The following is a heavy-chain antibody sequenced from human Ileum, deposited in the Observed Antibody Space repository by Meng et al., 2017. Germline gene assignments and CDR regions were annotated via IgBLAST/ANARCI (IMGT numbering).Heavy chain of an antibody. V-gene: IGHV4-59*01. J-gene: IGHJ4*02. CDR2: ISNTGTT. Sequence: GSLRLSCAASGFSFRSYEMHWVRQAPGKGLEWIGYISNTGTTKYNPSLVSRVAISVDTSKSQISLKLTSVTAADTAVYYCASHFGYGSGSFGFWGQGLLVTVSS. CDR1: GFSFRSYE. CDR3: ASHFGYGSGSFGF. D-gene: IGHD3-10*01.